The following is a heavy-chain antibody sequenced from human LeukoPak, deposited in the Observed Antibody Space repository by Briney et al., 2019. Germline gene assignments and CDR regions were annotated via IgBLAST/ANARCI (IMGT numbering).Heavy chain of an antibody. V-gene: IGHV3-11*06. CDR2: ISSSSSDT. D-gene: IGHD6-13*01. CDR3: ARVGVITAAGTFDY. CDR1: GFTFRDYY. Sequence: PGGSLRLSCAASGFTFRDYYMTWIRQAPGKGLEWVSYISSSSSDTTYADSVKGRFTITRDNAKNSLYLQMNSLRAEDTAVYYCARVGVITAAGTFDYWGQGTLVTVSS. J-gene: IGHJ4*02.